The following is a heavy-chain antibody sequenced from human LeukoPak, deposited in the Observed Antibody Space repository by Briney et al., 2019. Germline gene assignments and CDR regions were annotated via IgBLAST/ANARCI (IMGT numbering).Heavy chain of an antibody. Sequence: RPGGSLRLSCAASGFTFSSYEMNWVRQAPGKGLEWVSYISSSAGTTYYADSVKGRFTISRDNAKNSLYLQMNSLRADDTAVYYCAKLWGNDDFPLTWGHGTLVTVSS. CDR3: AKLWGNDDFPLT. CDR1: GFTFSSYE. J-gene: IGHJ4*01. CDR2: ISSSAGTT. D-gene: IGHD1-1*01. V-gene: IGHV3-48*03.